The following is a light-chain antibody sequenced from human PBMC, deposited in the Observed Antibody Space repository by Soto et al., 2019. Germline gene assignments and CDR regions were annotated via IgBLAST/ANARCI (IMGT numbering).Light chain of an antibody. J-gene: IGKJ2*01. CDR1: QSISSW. CDR3: LQYNTLYT. V-gene: IGKV1-5*03. CDR2: KAS. Sequence: DIQMTQSPPTLSASVGDRVTITCRASQSISSWLAWYQQKPGKAPNLLIYKASSLESGVPSKFSGSGSGTEFTLTISNLQADDLATYYCLQYNTLYTFGPGTTLEIK.